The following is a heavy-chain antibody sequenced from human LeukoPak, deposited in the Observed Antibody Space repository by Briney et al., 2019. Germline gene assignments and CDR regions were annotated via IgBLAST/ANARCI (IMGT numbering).Heavy chain of an antibody. CDR2: ISSSGSTI. V-gene: IGHV3-48*04. D-gene: IGHD6-19*01. CDR1: GFTFSSYG. J-gene: IGHJ4*02. CDR3: ARGRSSGWYYFDY. Sequence: GRSLRLSCAASGFTFSSYGMHWVRQAPGKGLEWVSYISSSGSTIYYADSVKGRFTISRDNAKDSLYLQMNSLRAEDTAVYYCARGRSSGWYYFDYWGQGTLVTVSS.